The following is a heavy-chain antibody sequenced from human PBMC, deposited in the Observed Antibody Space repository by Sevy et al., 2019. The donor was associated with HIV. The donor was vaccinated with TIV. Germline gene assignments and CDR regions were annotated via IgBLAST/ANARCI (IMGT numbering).Heavy chain of an antibody. CDR2: IRSKANSYAT. V-gene: IGHV3-73*01. CDR1: GFTFSGST. J-gene: IGHJ6*03. Sequence: GGSLRLSCAASGFTFSGSTIHWVRQASGKGLEWIGRIRSKANSYATAYTASVIGRFTISREESMNTAYLQMYNLKTEDTAVYYCARTFYYYYMDVWGKGATVTVSS. CDR3: ARTFYYYYMDV. D-gene: IGHD3-16*01.